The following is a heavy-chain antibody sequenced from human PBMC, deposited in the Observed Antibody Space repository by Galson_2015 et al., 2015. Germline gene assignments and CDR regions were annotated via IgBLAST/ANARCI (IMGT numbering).Heavy chain of an antibody. CDR2: IRYDGSQT. J-gene: IGHJ4*02. D-gene: IGHD1-14*01. V-gene: IGHV3-7*03. CDR3: ARDANRGGEFDY. CDR1: GFILRNYW. Sequence: SLRLSCAASGFILRNYWMVWVRQTPEKGLEWVAKIRYDGSQTFYVDSVKGRFTISRDNAENSLYLQMNSLRADDTAVYYCARDANRGGEFDYWGQGALVTVSS.